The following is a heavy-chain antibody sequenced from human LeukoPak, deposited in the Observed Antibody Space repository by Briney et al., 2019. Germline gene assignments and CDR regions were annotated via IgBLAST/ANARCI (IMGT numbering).Heavy chain of an antibody. J-gene: IGHJ4*02. CDR2: ISGNGDIT. D-gene: IGHD3-16*01. V-gene: IGHV3-23*01. CDR1: GFTFSNYA. Sequence: PGGSLRLSCAASGFTFSNYAMSWVRQAPGKGLEWVSAISGNGDITYYTDSVKGRFIISRDNSKNTLYLQMNSLRAEDTAIYYCAKVTGGDMITYGGLDYWGQGTLVTVSS. CDR3: AKVTGGDMITYGGLDY.